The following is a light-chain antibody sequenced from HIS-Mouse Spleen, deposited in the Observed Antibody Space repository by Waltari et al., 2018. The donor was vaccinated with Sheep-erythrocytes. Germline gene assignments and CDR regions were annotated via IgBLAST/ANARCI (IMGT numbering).Light chain of an antibody. CDR3: QQYYSTPLT. Sequence: SSNIGSNTVNWYQQKPGQPPKLLIYWASTRESGVPDRFSGSGYGTDFTLTISSLQAEDVAVYYCQQYYSTPLTFGGGTKVEIK. V-gene: IGKV4-1*01. CDR1: SSNIGSNT. CDR2: WAS. J-gene: IGKJ4*01.